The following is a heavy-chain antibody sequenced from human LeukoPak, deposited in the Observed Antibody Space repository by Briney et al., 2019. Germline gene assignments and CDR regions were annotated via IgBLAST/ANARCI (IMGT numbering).Heavy chain of an antibody. V-gene: IGHV5-51*01. CDR3: ARHQTMIVSSYAFDI. CDR2: IYPGDSDT. Sequence: GESLKISCKGSGYSFTIYWIGWVRQMPGKGLEWMGIIYPGDSDTRYSPSFQGQVTISADKSISTAYLQWSSLKASDTAMYYCARHQTMIVSSYAFDIWGQGTMVTVSS. D-gene: IGHD3-22*01. CDR1: GYSFTIYW. J-gene: IGHJ3*02.